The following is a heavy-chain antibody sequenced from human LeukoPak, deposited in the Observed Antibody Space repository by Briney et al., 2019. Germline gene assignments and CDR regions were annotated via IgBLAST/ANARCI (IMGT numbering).Heavy chain of an antibody. D-gene: IGHD2-2*02. CDR1: GYTFTGYY. CDR3: ARRVVPAAIHYYYYYMDV. Sequence: ASVKVSCKASGYTFTGYYMHWVRQAPGQGLEWMGWINPHSGGTNYAQQIQGRVTMTRDTSISTAYMERSRLRSDDPAVYYCARRVVPAAIHYYYYYMDVWGKGTTVTVSS. V-gene: IGHV1-2*02. J-gene: IGHJ6*03. CDR2: INPHSGGT.